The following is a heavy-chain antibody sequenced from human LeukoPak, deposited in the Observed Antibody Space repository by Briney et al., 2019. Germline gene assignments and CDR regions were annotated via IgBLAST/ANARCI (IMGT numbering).Heavy chain of an antibody. J-gene: IGHJ3*02. Sequence: ASVKVSCKVSGYTLTELSMHWVRQAPGKGLEWMGGFDPEDGETIYAQKFQGRVTMTEDTSTDTAYMELSSLRSEDTAVYYCAKAYSGNYYHAFDIWGQGTMVTVSS. CDR3: AKAYSGNYYHAFDI. CDR1: GYTLTELS. V-gene: IGHV1-24*01. D-gene: IGHD1-26*01. CDR2: FDPEDGET.